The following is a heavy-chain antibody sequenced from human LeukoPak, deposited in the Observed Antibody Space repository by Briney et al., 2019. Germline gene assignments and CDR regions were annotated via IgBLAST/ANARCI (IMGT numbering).Heavy chain of an antibody. CDR1: GFTFSNYW. J-gene: IGHJ4*02. CDR3: AKVSIVAPGSDY. D-gene: IGHD6-13*01. V-gene: IGHV3-7*01. CDR2: IKQDGSEK. Sequence: GGSLRLSCAASGFTFSNYWMSWVRQAPGKGLEWVANIKQDGSEKYYVDSVKGRFTISRDNAKNSLYLQMNSLRAEDTAVYYCAKVSIVAPGSDYWGQGTLVTVSS.